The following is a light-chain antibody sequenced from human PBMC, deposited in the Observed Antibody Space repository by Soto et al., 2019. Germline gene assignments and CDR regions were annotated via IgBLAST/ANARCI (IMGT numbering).Light chain of an antibody. CDR1: SSDIGGYNY. CDR3: CSYAGTTHV. V-gene: IGLV2-11*01. Sequence: QSALTQPPSVSGSPGQLVTISCTGTSSDIGGYNYVSWYQQLPGKAPKLMIYDVSKRPSGVPDRFSGSNSGNTASLTISGLQAEDEADYYCCSYAGTTHVFGTGTKVTVL. J-gene: IGLJ1*01. CDR2: DVS.